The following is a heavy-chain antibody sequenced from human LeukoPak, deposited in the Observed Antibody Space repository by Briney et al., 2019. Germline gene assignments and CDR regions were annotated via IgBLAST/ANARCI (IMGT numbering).Heavy chain of an antibody. CDR1: GGTFSSYA. CDR3: ARGVVRGVFQH. J-gene: IGHJ1*01. V-gene: IGHV1-69*05. Sequence: GASVKVSCKASGGTFSSYAISWVRQDPGQGLEWMGGIIPIFGTANYAQKFQGRVTITTDESTSTAYMELSSLRSEDTAVYYCARGVVRGVFQHWGQGTLVTVSS. D-gene: IGHD3-3*01. CDR2: IIPIFGTA.